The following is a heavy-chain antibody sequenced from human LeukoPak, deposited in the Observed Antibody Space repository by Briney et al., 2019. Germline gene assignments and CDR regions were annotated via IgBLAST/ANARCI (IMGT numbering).Heavy chain of an antibody. CDR1: GGSISSYY. Sequence: SETLSLTCTVSGGSISSYYWGWIRQPPGRGLEWIGSIYYSGSTYYNPSLKSRVTISVDTSKNQFSLKLSSVTAADTAVYYCARDLATVTTETLEFDYWGQGTLVTVSS. CDR3: ARDLATVTTETLEFDY. J-gene: IGHJ4*02. D-gene: IGHD4-17*01. CDR2: IYYSGST. V-gene: IGHV4-39*07.